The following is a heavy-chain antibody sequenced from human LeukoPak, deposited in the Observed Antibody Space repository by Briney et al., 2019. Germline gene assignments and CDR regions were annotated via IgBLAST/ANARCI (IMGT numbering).Heavy chain of an antibody. V-gene: IGHV4-39*07. CDR3: ARVGIVLVTGSNWVDP. Sequence: SETPSLTCSVSGASISSSDYYWGWIRQPPGKGLEWIGTIYHSGSTYYNTSLKSRVTISVDTSKNQFSLKFNSVTAADTAVYYCARVGIVLVTGSNWVDPWGQGTLVTVSS. CDR1: GASISSSDYY. J-gene: IGHJ5*02. D-gene: IGHD3-22*01. CDR2: IYHSGST.